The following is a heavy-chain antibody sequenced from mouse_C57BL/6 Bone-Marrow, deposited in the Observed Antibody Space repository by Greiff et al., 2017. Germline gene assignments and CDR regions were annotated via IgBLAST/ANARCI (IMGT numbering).Heavy chain of an antibody. CDR1: GYTFTSYD. Sequence: VQLQQSGPELVKPGASVKLSCKASGYTFTSYDINWVKQRPGQGLEWIGWIYPRDGSTKYNEKFKGKATLTVDTSSSTAYMELHSLTSEDSAVYFCASYYGSSYFAYWGQGTLVTVSA. CDR2: IYPRDGST. V-gene: IGHV1-85*01. J-gene: IGHJ3*01. D-gene: IGHD1-1*01. CDR3: ASYYGSSYFAY.